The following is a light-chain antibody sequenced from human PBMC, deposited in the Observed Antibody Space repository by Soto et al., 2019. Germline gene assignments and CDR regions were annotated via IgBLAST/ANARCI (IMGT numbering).Light chain of an antibody. CDR2: RAS. CDR1: QSISSW. Sequence: DIQMTQSPPTLSASVGDRVTITCRASQSISSWLAWHQQKPGKAPKLLIYRASTLHTGVPSRFSGTESGTEFTLTISSRQPDDFATYYCQQYYRYSYTFGQGTKVDIK. V-gene: IGKV1-5*03. J-gene: IGKJ2*01. CDR3: QQYYRYSYT.